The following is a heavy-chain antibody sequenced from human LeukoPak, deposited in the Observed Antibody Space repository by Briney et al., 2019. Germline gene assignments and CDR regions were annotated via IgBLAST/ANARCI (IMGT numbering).Heavy chain of an antibody. D-gene: IGHD3-10*01. CDR1: GGSITSGSYY. J-gene: IGHJ5*02. CDR2: IYVSGAT. Sequence: PSETLSLTCTVSGGSITSGSYYWTWIRRSAGKGLEWIGRIYVSGATKYNPSLKSRVSISLDRSNNQFSLKLSSVTAADTAVYYCASGPGWFDPWGQGTLVTVSS. CDR3: ASGPGWFDP. V-gene: IGHV4-61*02.